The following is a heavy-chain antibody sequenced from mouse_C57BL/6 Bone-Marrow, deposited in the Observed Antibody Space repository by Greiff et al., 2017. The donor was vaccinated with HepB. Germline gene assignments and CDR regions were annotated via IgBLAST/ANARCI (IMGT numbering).Heavy chain of an antibody. CDR1: GFTFSDYY. Sequence: DVKLVESGGGLVQPGGSLKLSCAASGFTFSDYYMYWVRQTPEKRLEWVAYISNGGGSTYYPDTVKGRFTISRDNAKNTLYLQMSSLKSEDTAMYYCARHHRFAYWGQGTLVTVSA. J-gene: IGHJ3*01. V-gene: IGHV5-12*01. CDR3: ARHHRFAY. CDR2: ISNGGGST.